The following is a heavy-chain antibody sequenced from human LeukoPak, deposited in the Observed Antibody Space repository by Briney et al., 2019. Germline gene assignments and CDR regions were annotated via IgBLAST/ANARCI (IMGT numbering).Heavy chain of an antibody. CDR3: ARERGESGYSYGYRYYFDY. J-gene: IGHJ4*02. CDR2: IYSGGST. CDR1: GFTVSSNY. V-gene: IGHV3-66*02. D-gene: IGHD5-18*01. Sequence: GGSLRLSCAASGFTVSSNYMSWVPQAPGKGLEWVSVIYSGGSTYYADSVKGRFTISRDNSKNTLYLQMNSLRAEDTAVYYCARERGESGYSYGYRYYFDYWGQGTLVTVSS.